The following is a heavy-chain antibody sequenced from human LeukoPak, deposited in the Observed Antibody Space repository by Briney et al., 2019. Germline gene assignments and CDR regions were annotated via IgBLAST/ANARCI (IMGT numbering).Heavy chain of an antibody. J-gene: IGHJ4*02. D-gene: IGHD5-18*01. CDR1: GYTFTGYY. CDR2: INPNSGGT. Sequence: ASVKVSCKASGYTFTGYYMHWVRQAPGQGLEWMGRINPNSGGTNYAQKFQGRVTMARDTSISTAYMELSRLRSDDTAVYYCARVTGGYSYGYGYWSQGTLVTVSS. CDR3: ARVTGGYSYGYGY. V-gene: IGHV1-2*06.